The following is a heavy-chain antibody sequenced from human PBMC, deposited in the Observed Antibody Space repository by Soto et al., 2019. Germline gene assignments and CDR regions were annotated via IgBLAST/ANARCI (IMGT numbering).Heavy chain of an antibody. Sequence: SETLSLTCAVYGGSFSGYYWSWIRQPPGKGLEWIGEINHSGSTNYNPSPKSRVTISVDTSKNQFSLKLSSVTAADTAVYYCARPYYYDSSGPDAFDIWGQGTMVTVSS. CDR1: GGSFSGYY. CDR3: ARPYYYDSSGPDAFDI. CDR2: INHSGST. V-gene: IGHV4-34*01. D-gene: IGHD3-22*01. J-gene: IGHJ3*02.